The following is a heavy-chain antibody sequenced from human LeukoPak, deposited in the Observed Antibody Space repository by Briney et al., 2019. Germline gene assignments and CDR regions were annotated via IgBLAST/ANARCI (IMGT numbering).Heavy chain of an antibody. D-gene: IGHD6-13*01. Sequence: GGSLRLSCAASGFTFSNYAMTWVRQAPGKGLEWVSGISGSGGGTYYTDSVKGRFTISRDNSRNTLYLQMNSLRPEDTAIYYCWKAFSSSWYGFDYWGQGTLVTVSS. CDR2: ISGSGGGT. V-gene: IGHV3-23*01. CDR3: WKAFSSSWYGFDY. CDR1: GFTFSNYA. J-gene: IGHJ4*02.